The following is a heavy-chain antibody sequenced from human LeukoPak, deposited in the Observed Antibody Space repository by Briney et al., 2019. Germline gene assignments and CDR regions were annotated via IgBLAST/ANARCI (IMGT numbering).Heavy chain of an antibody. CDR3: TRGSFWESPVNWFDP. V-gene: IGHV1-2*02. J-gene: IGHJ5*02. Sequence: ASVTVSCKASGYTFTGYYIHWVRQAPGQGLEWVGWINPNSGGTNYAQKFQGRVTMTRDRSITTVYMEVSSPTSDDTAVYYCTRGSFWESPVNWFDPWGQGTLVIVSS. CDR2: INPNSGGT. D-gene: IGHD1-26*01. CDR1: GYTFTGYY.